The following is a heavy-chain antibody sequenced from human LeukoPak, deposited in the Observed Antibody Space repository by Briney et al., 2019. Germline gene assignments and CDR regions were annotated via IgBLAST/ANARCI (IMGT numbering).Heavy chain of an antibody. J-gene: IGHJ4*02. D-gene: IGHD6-19*01. Sequence: GGSLRLSCAASGFTVITNYMNWVRQAPGKGLEWVSVIYSGGTTYYADSVKGRFTISRDNSKNTLYLQMSSLRVEDTAVYYCARGVMRQWLGLYFDYWGQGTLVTVSS. CDR3: ARGVMRQWLGLYFDY. V-gene: IGHV3-53*01. CDR2: IYSGGTT. CDR1: GFTVITNY.